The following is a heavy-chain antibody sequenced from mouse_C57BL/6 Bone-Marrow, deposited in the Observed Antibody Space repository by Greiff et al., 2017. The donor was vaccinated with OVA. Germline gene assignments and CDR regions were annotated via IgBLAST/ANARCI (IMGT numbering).Heavy chain of an antibody. J-gene: IGHJ1*03. CDR1: GYTFTSYW. V-gene: IGHV1-64*01. Sequence: QVQLKQPGAELVKPGASVKLSCKASGYTFTSYWMHWVKQRPGQGLEWIGMIHPNSGSTNYNEKFKSKATLTVDKSSSTAYMQLSSLTSEDSAVYYCARWYYGSSSWYFDVWGTGTTVTVSS. CDR2: IHPNSGST. CDR3: ARWYYGSSSWYFDV. D-gene: IGHD1-1*01.